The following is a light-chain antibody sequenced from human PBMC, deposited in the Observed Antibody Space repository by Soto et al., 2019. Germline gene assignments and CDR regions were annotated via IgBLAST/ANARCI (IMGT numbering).Light chain of an antibody. Sequence: DIQMTQSPSTLSVSIGDRVTITCRASESISSWLAWYQQKPGKAPNLLIYKASSLESGVPSRFSDNGSGTEFTLTISSLQPDDFATYYCQQFHSYSPYTFGQGTKLQIK. J-gene: IGKJ2*01. CDR2: KAS. CDR3: QQFHSYSPYT. V-gene: IGKV1-5*03. CDR1: ESISSW.